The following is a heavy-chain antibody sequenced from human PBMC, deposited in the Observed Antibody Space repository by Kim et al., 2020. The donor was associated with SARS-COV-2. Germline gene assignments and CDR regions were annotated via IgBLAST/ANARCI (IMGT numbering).Heavy chain of an antibody. CDR2: IKQDGSEK. J-gene: IGHJ4*02. CDR1: GFTFSSYW. CDR3: ARSLGWRIPLGLRKKYYFDY. D-gene: IGHD2-21*02. V-gene: IGHV3-7*01. Sequence: GGSLRLSCVASGFTFSSYWMSWVRQAPGKGLEWVANIKQDGSEKYYVDSVKGRFTISRDNAKNSLYLQMNSLRAEDTAVYYCARSLGWRIPLGLRKKYYFDYWGQGTLVTVSS.